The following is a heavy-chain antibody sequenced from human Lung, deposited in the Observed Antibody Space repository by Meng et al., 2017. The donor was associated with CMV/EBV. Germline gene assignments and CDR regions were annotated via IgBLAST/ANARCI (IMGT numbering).Heavy chain of an antibody. CDR3: ATRGYHYVDHY. V-gene: IGHV4-4*02. CDR2: MYHSGST. J-gene: IGHJ4*02. D-gene: IGHD4-17*01. Sequence: VQLQESGPGLVKPSGALSLTCAVSGGSITNWWSWVRQPPGKGLEWIGEMYHSGSTNYNPSLKSRVTMSIDKSKNQFFLNLNSVTAADTAMYYCATRGYHYVDHYWGQGTLVTVSS. CDR1: GGSITNW.